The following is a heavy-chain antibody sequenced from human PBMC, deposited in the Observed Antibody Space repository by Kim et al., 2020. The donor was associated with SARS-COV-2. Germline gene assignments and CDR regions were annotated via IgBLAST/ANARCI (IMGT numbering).Heavy chain of an antibody. V-gene: IGHV4-39*01. Sequence: SETLSLTCTVSGGSMDNSNYYWGWIRQTPGTGLEWLGTIDYYGNAYSTTSLRSRVTAFVDKSKNQFFLHLTSATAAATGLYYCAIFYGSGTDYPGENGFDLWGQGTRVTVSS. J-gene: IGHJ5*02. D-gene: IGHD3-10*01. CDR1: GGSMDNSNYY. CDR2: IDYYGNA. CDR3: AIFYGSGTDYPGENGFDL.